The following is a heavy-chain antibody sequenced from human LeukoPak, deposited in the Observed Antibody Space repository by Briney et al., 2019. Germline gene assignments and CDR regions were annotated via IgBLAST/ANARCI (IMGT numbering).Heavy chain of an antibody. CDR1: GFTFSNAW. CDR2: IKPDGSEQ. D-gene: IGHD3-10*01. J-gene: IGHJ4*02. V-gene: IGHV3-7*05. CDR3: ARDLSWSGRDY. Sequence: GGSLRLSCAASGFTFSNAWMNWVRQAPGKGLEWVANIKPDGSEQYYVDSMKGRFTISRDNAKNSLYLQMNSLRAEDTAVYYCARDLSWSGRDYWGRGTLVTVSS.